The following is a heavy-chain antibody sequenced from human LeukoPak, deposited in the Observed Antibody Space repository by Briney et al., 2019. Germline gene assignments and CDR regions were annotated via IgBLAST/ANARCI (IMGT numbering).Heavy chain of an antibody. CDR1: GFTFNSYW. Sequence: GGSLRLSCAASGFTFNSYWMHWVRQAPGKGLVWVSRINSDGSSISYADSVKGRFTISRDNAKNTLYLQMNNLRAEDTAVYYCASRYGSGSYVAMDVWGQGTTVTVSS. J-gene: IGHJ6*02. CDR3: ASRYGSGSYVAMDV. CDR2: INSDGSSI. V-gene: IGHV3-74*01. D-gene: IGHD3-10*01.